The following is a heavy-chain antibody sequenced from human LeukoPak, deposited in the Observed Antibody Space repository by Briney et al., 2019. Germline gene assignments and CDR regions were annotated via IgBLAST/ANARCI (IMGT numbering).Heavy chain of an antibody. V-gene: IGHV1-18*04. CDR2: ISAYNGNT. CDR3: LWHLSHYGMDV. D-gene: IGHD4/OR15-4a*01. J-gene: IGHJ6*04. Sequence: ASVKVSCKVSGYTFTSYGISWVRQAPGQGLEWMGWISAYNGNTNYAQKLQGRVTMTTDTSTSTAYMELRSLRSDDTAVYYCLWHLSHYGMDVWGKGTTVTVSS. CDR1: GYTFTSYG.